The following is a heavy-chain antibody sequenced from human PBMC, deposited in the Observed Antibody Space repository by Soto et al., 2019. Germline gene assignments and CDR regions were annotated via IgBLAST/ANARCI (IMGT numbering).Heavy chain of an antibody. CDR1: GGSIISYF. Sequence: SETLSLTCTVSGGSIISYFWSWIRQPPWKGLEWIGYIYYSESTNYNPSLKSRVTISVDTSKNQFSLKLSSVTAADTAVYYCARDRGLGSGWYGWFDPWGQGTLVTVS. CDR2: IYYSEST. CDR3: ARDRGLGSGWYGWFDP. J-gene: IGHJ5*02. D-gene: IGHD6-19*01. V-gene: IGHV4-59*01.